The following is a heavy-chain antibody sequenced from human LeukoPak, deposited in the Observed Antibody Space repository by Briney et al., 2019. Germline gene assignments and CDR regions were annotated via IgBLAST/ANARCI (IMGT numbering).Heavy chain of an antibody. CDR3: ARVIRSTTEYYYYMDV. CDR2: IYTRGSP. D-gene: IGHD4-17*01. Sequence: SETLSLTSCVSGGPISSYHGIWLPQPGGRGLVGLGRIYTRGSPKYNPPLKSRVPMSVDTSKNHFSLKLSSVPAADTAVYYCARVIRSTTEYYYYMDVWGKGTTVTVSS. J-gene: IGHJ6*03. CDR1: GGPISSYH. V-gene: IGHV4-4*07.